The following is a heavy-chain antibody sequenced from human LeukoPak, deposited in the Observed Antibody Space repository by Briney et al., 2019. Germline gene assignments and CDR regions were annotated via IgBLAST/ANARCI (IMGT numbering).Heavy chain of an antibody. D-gene: IGHD6-19*01. CDR3: AMARSRVAGLRYFHH. V-gene: IGHV5-10-1*01. CDR2: IDPSDSYT. CDR1: GYSFTSYW. J-gene: IGHJ1*01. Sequence: GESLRISCQGSGYSFTSYWISWVRQMPGKGLEWMGRIDPSDSYTNYSPSFQGHVTISADKSISTAYLQWSSLEASDTAMYYCAMARSRVAGLRYFHHWGQGTLVTVSS.